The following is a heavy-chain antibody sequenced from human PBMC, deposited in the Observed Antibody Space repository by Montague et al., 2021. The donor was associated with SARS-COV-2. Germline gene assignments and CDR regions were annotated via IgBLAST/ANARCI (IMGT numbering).Heavy chain of an antibody. V-gene: IGHV4-59*01. CDR1: GGSISSYY. CDR3: ARGGGDSADYYYYAMDV. J-gene: IGHJ6*02. Sequence: SETLSLTCTVSGGSISSYYWSWIRQPPGKGLQWIGYIYNNGSTNXNTSLKSRVTLSIDTSKNPFSLKLTSVTAADTAVYYCARGGGDSADYYYYAMDVWGQGTTVTVSS. CDR2: IYNNGST. D-gene: IGHD2-21*02.